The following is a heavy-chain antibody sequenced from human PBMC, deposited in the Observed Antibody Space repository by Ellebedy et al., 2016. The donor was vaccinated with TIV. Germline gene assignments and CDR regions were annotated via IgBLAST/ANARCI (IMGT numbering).Heavy chain of an antibody. J-gene: IGHJ6*02. CDR3: ASAVLSNYYYYGMDI. CDR2: FSYSGST. D-gene: IGHD3-16*01. Sequence: SETLSLTCTISGGSIISSRYYGGWIRQAPGKGLEWIGSFSYSGSTYYNPSLKSRVTISVDTSKNQFSLKLSSVTTADTAIYYCASAVLSNYYYYGMDIWGQGTTVIVS. V-gene: IGHV4-39*07. CDR1: GGSIISSRYY.